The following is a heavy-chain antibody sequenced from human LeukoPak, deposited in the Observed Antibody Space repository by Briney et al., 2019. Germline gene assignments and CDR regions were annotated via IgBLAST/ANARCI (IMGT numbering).Heavy chain of an antibody. V-gene: IGHV4-34*01. Sequence: PSETLSLTCAVYGESFSGYYWSWIRQPPGKGLEWIGEINHSGSTNYNPSLKSRVTISVDTSKNQFSLKLSSVTAADTAVYYCARAEDCSGGSCYPYYFDYWGQGTLVTVSS. CDR3: ARAEDCSGGSCYPYYFDY. CDR2: INHSGST. D-gene: IGHD2-15*01. CDR1: GESFSGYY. J-gene: IGHJ4*02.